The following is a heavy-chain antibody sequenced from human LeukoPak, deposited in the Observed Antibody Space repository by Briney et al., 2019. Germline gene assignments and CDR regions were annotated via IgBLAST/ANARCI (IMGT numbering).Heavy chain of an antibody. CDR2: INQDGTEK. J-gene: IGHJ4*02. Sequence: GSLRLSCAASGFTFSSYSMNWVRQAPGKGLEWVANINQDGTEKYYVDSVKGRFTISRDNAKNSLDLQMNSLRVEDTGIYYCVKVAKYYYGSETYYFFEHWGQGTPVTASS. CDR3: VKVAKYYYGSETYYFFEH. CDR1: GFTFSSYS. V-gene: IGHV3-7*01. D-gene: IGHD3-10*01.